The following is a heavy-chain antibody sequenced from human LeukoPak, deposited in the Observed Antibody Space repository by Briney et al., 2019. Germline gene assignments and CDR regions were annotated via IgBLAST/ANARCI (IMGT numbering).Heavy chain of an antibody. CDR2: IIPIFGTA. CDR3: ARWARKWELLGYMDV. V-gene: IGHV1-69*06. J-gene: IGHJ6*03. Sequence: ASVKVSCKASGGTFSSYAISWVRQAPGQGLEWMGGIIPIFGTANYAQKFQGRVTITADKSTSTAYMELRSLRSDDTALYYCARWARKWELLGYMDVWGKGTTVTVSS. CDR1: GGTFSSYA. D-gene: IGHD1-26*01.